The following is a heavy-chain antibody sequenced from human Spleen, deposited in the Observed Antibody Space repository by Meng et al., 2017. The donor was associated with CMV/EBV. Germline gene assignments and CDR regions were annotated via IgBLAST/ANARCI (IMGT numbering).Heavy chain of an antibody. CDR3: ARGADYDFWSGPIDY. D-gene: IGHD3-3*01. CDR2: ISSSSYI. V-gene: IGHV3-21*01. J-gene: IGHJ4*02. Sequence: GGSLRLSCAASEFTFRSYSMNWVRQAPGTGLEWVSSISSSSYIYYADSVKGRFTIPRDNSKNTLYLQMNSLRAEDTAVYYCARGADYDFWSGPIDYWGQGTLVTVSS. CDR1: EFTFRSYS.